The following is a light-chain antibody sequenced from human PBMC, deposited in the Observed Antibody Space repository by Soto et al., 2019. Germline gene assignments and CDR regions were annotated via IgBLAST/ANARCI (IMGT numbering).Light chain of an antibody. CDR3: QQYGGSPRT. CDR2: GAS. Sequence: EIVLTQSPGTLSLSPGEGATLSCRASQSVGGTFLAWYQQKGGQAPRLLIHGASNRATGIPDRFSGSGSGTDFTLTISRLEPEDFAVYYCQQYGGSPRTVGQGTKVDTK. J-gene: IGKJ1*01. CDR1: QSVGGTF. V-gene: IGKV3-20*01.